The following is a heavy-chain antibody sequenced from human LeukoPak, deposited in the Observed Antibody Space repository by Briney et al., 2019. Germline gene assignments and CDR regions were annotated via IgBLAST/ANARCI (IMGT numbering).Heavy chain of an antibody. J-gene: IGHJ4*02. CDR2: IKSKTDGGTK. Sequence: GGSLRLSRAAAGFTFSNAWMSCVRLAPGEGRGWVGRIKSKTDGGTKDYAAPVKGRFTISRDDSENTLFLQMNSLETEDTGVYYCTTDGLMVRGVMHNDWGQGTLVTVSS. D-gene: IGHD3-10*01. CDR1: GFTFSNAW. CDR3: TTDGLMVRGVMHND. V-gene: IGHV3-15*01.